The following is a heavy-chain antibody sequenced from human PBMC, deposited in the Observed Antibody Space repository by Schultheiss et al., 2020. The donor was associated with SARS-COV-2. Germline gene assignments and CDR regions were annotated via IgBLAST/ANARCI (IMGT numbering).Heavy chain of an antibody. V-gene: IGHV4-59*11. CDR1: GGSISGHF. CDR2: IFYSGNT. J-gene: IGHJ5*02. Sequence: SETLSLTCTVSGGSISGHFWTWIRQPPGKGLQWIGYIFYSGNTNYNPSLKSRVTMSVDTSKNQFSLKLSSVTAADTAVYYCARDLWSGPDKDWFDPWGQGTLVTVSS. CDR3: ARDLWSGPDKDWFDP. D-gene: IGHD3-3*01.